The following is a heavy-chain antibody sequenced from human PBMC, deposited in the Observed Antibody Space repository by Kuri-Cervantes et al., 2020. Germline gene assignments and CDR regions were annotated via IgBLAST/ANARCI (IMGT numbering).Heavy chain of an antibody. Sequence: SETLSLTCSVSGGSVSSGSYYWSWIRQPPGKGLEWIGYIYYSGSTHYNPSLKSRVTISVDTSKNQFSLKLSSVTAADTAVYYCARVAVTSGTLLDVWGKGTTVTVSS. J-gene: IGHJ6*04. CDR3: ARVAVTSGTLLDV. CDR2: IYYSGST. D-gene: IGHD4-17*01. CDR1: GGSVSSGSYY. V-gene: IGHV4-61*01.